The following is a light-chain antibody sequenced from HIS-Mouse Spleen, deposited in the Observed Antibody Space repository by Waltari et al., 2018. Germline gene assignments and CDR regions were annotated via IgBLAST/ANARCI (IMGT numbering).Light chain of an antibody. CDR2: RNN. CDR1: SSNIGSNY. J-gene: IGLJ3*02. CDR3: AAWDDSLSGPV. Sequence: QSVLTQPPSASGTPGQRVTISCSGSSSNIGSNYVYWYQQPPGTAPKLLIYRNNQRPSGVPDRFSGSKSDTSASLAISGLRSEDEADYYCAAWDDSLSGPVFGGGTKLTVL. V-gene: IGLV1-47*01.